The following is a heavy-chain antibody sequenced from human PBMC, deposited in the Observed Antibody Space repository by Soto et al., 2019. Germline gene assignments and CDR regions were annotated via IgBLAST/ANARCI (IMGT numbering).Heavy chain of an antibody. Sequence: PGGSLRLSCAASGFTFSSYWMSWVRQAPGKGLEWVANIKQDGSEKYYVDSVKGRFTISRDNAKNSLYLQMNSLRAEDTAVYYCAKYIAAAAPLFDYWGQGTLVTVSS. D-gene: IGHD6-13*01. CDR2: IKQDGSEK. CDR3: AKYIAAAAPLFDY. J-gene: IGHJ4*02. V-gene: IGHV3-7*01. CDR1: GFTFSSYW.